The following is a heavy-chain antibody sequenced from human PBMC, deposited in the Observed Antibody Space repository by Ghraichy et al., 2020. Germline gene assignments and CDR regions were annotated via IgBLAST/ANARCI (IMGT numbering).Heavy chain of an antibody. CDR1: GGSFSGYY. D-gene: IGHD3-22*01. CDR2: INHSGST. V-gene: IGHV4-34*01. Sequence: SETLSLTCAVYGGSFSGYYWSWIRQPPGKGLEWIGEINHSGSTNYNPSLKSRVTISVDTSKNQFSLKLSSVTAADTAVYYCASRMDSSGDLGYWGQGTLVTVSS. J-gene: IGHJ4*02. CDR3: ASRMDSSGDLGY.